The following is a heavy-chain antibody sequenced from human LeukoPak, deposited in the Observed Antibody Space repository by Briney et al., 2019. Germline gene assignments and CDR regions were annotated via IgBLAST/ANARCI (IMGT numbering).Heavy chain of an antibody. CDR3: ARVTYDYGDAFDI. V-gene: IGHV3-21*01. CDR2: ISSSSSYI. CDR1: GFTFSSYS. J-gene: IGHJ3*02. Sequence: GGSLRLSCVASGFTFSSYSMNWVRQAPGKGLEWVSSISSSSSYIYYADSVKGRFTISRDNAKNSLYLQMNSLRAEDTAVYYCARVTYDYGDAFDIWGQGTMVTVSS. D-gene: IGHD4-17*01.